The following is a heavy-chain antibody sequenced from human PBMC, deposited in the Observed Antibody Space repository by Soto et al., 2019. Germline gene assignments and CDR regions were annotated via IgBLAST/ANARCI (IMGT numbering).Heavy chain of an antibody. V-gene: IGHV3-23*01. CDR1: GFTFSSYA. CDR3: AGFWSGYYRPNFEY. J-gene: IGHJ4*02. CDR2: ISGSGGST. D-gene: IGHD3-3*01. Sequence: PGGSLRLSCAASGFTFSSYAMSWVRQAPGKGLEWVSAISGSGGSTYYADSVKGRFTISRDNSKNTLYLQMNSLRAEDTAVYYCAGFWSGYYRPNFEYRGQGTLVTVSS.